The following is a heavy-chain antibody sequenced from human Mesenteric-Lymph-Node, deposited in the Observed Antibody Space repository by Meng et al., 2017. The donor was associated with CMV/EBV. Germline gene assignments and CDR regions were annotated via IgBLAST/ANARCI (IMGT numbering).Heavy chain of an antibody. D-gene: IGHD2-2*02. CDR1: GFTFSSYA. V-gene: IGHV3-23*01. Sequence: GESLKISCAASGFTFSSYAMSWVRQAPGKGLEWVSAISGSGGSTYYADSVKGRLTISRDNSKNTVYLQMNSLRVEDTAVYYCARDRYCSSSSCYTNQYYGMDVWGQGTTVTVSS. CDR2: ISGSGGST. J-gene: IGHJ6*02. CDR3: ARDRYCSSSSCYTNQYYGMDV.